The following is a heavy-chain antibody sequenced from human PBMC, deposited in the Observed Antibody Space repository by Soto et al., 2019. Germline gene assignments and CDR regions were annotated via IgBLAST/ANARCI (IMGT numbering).Heavy chain of an antibody. Sequence: GSLRLSCAASGFTFSGSAMHWVRQASGKGLEWVGRIRSKANSYATAYAASVKGRFTISRDDSKNTAYLQMNSLKTEDTAVYYCTRPFENCGGDCSLFDPWGQGTLVTVSS. D-gene: IGHD2-21*02. CDR3: TRPFENCGGDCSLFDP. J-gene: IGHJ5*02. CDR2: IRSKANSYAT. CDR1: GFTFSGSA. V-gene: IGHV3-73*01.